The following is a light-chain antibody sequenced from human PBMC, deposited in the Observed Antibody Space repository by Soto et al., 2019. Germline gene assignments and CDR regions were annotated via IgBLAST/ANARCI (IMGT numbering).Light chain of an antibody. CDR3: SSYAGNINYWV. CDR1: SSDVGGYNY. CDR2: EVI. J-gene: IGLJ3*02. V-gene: IGLV2-8*01. Sequence: QSALTQPPSASGSPGQSVTISCTGTSSDVGGYNYVSWYQQHPGKAPKVMIYEVIKRPSGVPDRFSGSKSGNTASLTVSGLQAEDEADSYCSSYAGNINYWVFGGGPKLTLL.